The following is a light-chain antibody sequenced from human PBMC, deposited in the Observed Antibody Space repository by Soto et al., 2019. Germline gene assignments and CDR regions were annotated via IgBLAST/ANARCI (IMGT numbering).Light chain of an antibody. CDR2: SYN. J-gene: IGLJ1*01. CDR3: AAWDDSLNGYV. V-gene: IGLV1-44*01. Sequence: QSVLTQPPSASGTPGQRVTISCSGSRSNIGSNTVNWYQQLPGTAPKLLIYSYNQRPSGVPDRFSGSKSGTSASLAISGLQSEDEADYYCAAWDDSLNGYVFGTGTKLTVL. CDR1: RSNIGSNT.